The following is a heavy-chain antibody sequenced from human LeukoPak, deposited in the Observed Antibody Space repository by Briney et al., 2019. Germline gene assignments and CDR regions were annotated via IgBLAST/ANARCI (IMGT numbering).Heavy chain of an antibody. Sequence: GSSVKVSCKASGYTFTNYYILWVRQAPGQGLEWMGRINPNSGATNYAQKFQGRVTMTRDTSITTTYMELSRLRSDDTAIYYCARDPGSPAGGMDVWGQGTTVIVSS. CDR3: ARDPGSPAGGMDV. CDR1: GYTFTNYY. CDR2: INPNSGAT. V-gene: IGHV1-2*02. D-gene: IGHD2-15*01. J-gene: IGHJ6*02.